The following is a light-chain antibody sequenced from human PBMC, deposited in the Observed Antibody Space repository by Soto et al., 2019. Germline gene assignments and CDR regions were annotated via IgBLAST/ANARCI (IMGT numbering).Light chain of an antibody. V-gene: IGKV1-5*03. CDR1: QSISSW. J-gene: IGKJ1*01. Sequence: DVQVTQSPSTLSASVGDRFTITCRASQSISSWLAWYQQKPGKAPKLLIYKASSLESGVPSRFSGSGSGTDFTLTISSLQPEDFATYYCLQDSNYPRTFGQGTKVDIK. CDR2: KAS. CDR3: LQDSNYPRT.